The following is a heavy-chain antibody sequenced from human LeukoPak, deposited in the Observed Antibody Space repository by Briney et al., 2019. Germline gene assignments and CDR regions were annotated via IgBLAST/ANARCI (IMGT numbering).Heavy chain of an antibody. D-gene: IGHD3-9*01. V-gene: IGHV4-59*08. CDR2: IYYSGST. CDR1: GCSISRYY. Sequence: PSETLSLTCTVSGCSISRYYWSWIRQPPGKGLAGMGYIYYSGSTNYNPSLKSRVTISVDTSKNQFSLKLSSVTAADTAVYYCARHPAPYYDILTGYHYNWFDPWGQGTLVTVSS. CDR3: ARHPAPYYDILTGYHYNWFDP. J-gene: IGHJ5*02.